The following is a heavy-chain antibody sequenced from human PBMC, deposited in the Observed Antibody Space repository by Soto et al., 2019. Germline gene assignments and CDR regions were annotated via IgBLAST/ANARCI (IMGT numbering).Heavy chain of an antibody. D-gene: IGHD3-10*01. CDR1: GFTFSSYA. Sequence: GGSLRLSCAASGFTFSSYAMSWVRQAPGKGLEWVAAIRGSGGRTYYADTVKGPFTISRDNSKHTLYLQMNSLRAEDSAVYYWAKPSTGDGYGFDIWGQGTMVTVSS. J-gene: IGHJ3*02. V-gene: IGHV3-23*01. CDR2: IRGSGGRT. CDR3: AKPSTGDGYGFDI.